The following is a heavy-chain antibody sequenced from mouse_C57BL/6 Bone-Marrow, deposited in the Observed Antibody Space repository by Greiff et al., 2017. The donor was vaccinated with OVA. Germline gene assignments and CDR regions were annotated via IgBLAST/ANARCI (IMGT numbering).Heavy chain of an antibody. CDR3: TKNFITTVGGVFDY. V-gene: IGHV1-15*01. CDR1: GYTFTDYE. D-gene: IGHD1-1*01. CDR2: IDPETGGT. Sequence: QVQLQQSGAELVRPGASVTLSCKASGYTFTDYEMHWVKQTPVHGLEWIGAIDPETGGTAYNQKFKGKAILTADKSSSTAYMELRSLTSEDSAVYYGTKNFITTVGGVFDYWGQGTTLTVSS. J-gene: IGHJ2*01.